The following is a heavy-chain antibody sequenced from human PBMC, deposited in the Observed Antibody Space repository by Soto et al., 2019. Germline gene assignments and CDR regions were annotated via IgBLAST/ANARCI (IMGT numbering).Heavy chain of an antibody. J-gene: IGHJ4*02. CDR3: ATAAIAAASMEYYFDY. Sequence: ASVKVSCKASGYTFTGYYMHWVRQAPGQGLEWMGWINPNSGGTNYAQKFQGWVTMTRDTSISTAYMELSRLRSDDTAVYYCATAAIAAASMEYYFDYWGQGTLVTVAS. CDR1: GYTFTGYY. D-gene: IGHD6-13*01. CDR2: INPNSGGT. V-gene: IGHV1-2*04.